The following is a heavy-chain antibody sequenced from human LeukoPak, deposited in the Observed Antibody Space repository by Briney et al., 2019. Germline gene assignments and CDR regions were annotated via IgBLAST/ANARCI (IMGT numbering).Heavy chain of an antibody. J-gene: IGHJ4*02. Sequence: PSETLSLTCTVSGGSISSYYWSWIRQPPGKGLEWIGYIYYSGSTNYNPSLKSRVTISVDTSKNQFSLKLSSVTAADTAVYYCARLYGSGSFRNFSWGQGTLVTVSS. CDR2: IYYSGST. CDR3: ARLYGSGSFRNFS. D-gene: IGHD3-10*01. CDR1: GGSISSYY. V-gene: IGHV4-59*08.